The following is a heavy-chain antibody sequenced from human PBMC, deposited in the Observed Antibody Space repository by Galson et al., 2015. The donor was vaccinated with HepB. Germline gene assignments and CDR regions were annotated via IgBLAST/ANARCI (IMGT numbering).Heavy chain of an antibody. J-gene: IGHJ4*02. CDR2: INSDSTTM. D-gene: IGHD4-11*01. CDR3: ARGVTTFPDY. V-gene: IGHV3-48*01. Sequence: SLRLSCAASGFTFSAYTMNWVRQAPGKGLEWVSYINSDSTTMYYADSVKGRFTISRDNAKNSLYLQMNSLRAEDTAVYFCARGVTTFPDYWGRGTLVTVSS. CDR1: GFTFSAYT.